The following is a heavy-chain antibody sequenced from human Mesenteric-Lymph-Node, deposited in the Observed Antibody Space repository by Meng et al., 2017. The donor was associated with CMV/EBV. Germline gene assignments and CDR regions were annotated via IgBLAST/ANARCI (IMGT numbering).Heavy chain of an antibody. CDR3: ARVLSGYYSSYYYGMDV. V-gene: IGHV3-48*04. Sequence: SCAASGFTFSSYSMNWVRQAPGKGLEWVSYISSSSSTIYYADSVKGRFTISRDNAKNSLYLQMNSLRAEDTAVYYCARVLSGYYSSYYYGMDVWGQGTTVTVSS. CDR1: GFTFSSYS. J-gene: IGHJ6*02. CDR2: ISSSSSTI. D-gene: IGHD3-22*01.